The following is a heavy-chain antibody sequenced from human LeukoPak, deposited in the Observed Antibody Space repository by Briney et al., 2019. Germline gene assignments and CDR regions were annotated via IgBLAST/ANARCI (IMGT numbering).Heavy chain of an antibody. V-gene: IGHV3-48*03. D-gene: IGHD3-10*01. CDR2: ISSSGSTI. CDR3: ARAAQGSYYIT. CDR1: GFTFSSYE. J-gene: IGHJ5*02. Sequence: PGGSLRLSCGASGFTFSSYEMNWVRQAPGKGLEWVSYISSSGSTIYYADSVKGRFTISRDNAKNSLYLQMNSLRAEDTAVYYCARAAQGSYYITWGQGTLVTVSS.